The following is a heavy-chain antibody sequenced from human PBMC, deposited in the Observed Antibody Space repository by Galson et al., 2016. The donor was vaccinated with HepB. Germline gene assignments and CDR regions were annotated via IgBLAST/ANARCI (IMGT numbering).Heavy chain of an antibody. CDR3: AREVVVVVAPWAFDI. CDR2: IYTSGST. Sequence: TLSLTCTVSGGSISSGSYYWSWIRQPAGKGLEWIGRIYTSGSTNYNPSLKSRVTISVDTSKNQFSLKLSSVTAADTAVYYCAREVVVVVAPWAFDIWGQGTMVTVSS. V-gene: IGHV4-61*02. J-gene: IGHJ3*02. CDR1: GGSISSGSYY. D-gene: IGHD2-15*01.